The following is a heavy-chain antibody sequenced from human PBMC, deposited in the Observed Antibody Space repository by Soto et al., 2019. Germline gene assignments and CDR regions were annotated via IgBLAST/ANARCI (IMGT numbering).Heavy chain of an antibody. Sequence: EVQLVESGGGLVQPGGSLRLSCAASGFTCSSYTMNWVRQAPGKGLEWVSYISSSSNTIYYADSVKGRFTISRDNAKNSLYLQMNSLRDEDTAVYYCATESVDTAMEQRIGMDVWGQGTTVTVSS. D-gene: IGHD5-18*01. CDR1: GFTCSSYT. V-gene: IGHV3-48*02. J-gene: IGHJ6*02. CDR2: ISSSSNTI. CDR3: ATESVDTAMEQRIGMDV.